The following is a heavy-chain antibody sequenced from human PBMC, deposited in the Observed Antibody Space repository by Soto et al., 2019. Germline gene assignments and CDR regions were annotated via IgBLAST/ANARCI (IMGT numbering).Heavy chain of an antibody. CDR1: GFTFSSYA. D-gene: IGHD2-2*01. J-gene: IGHJ4*02. CDR2: ISGSGGST. V-gene: IGHV3-23*01. CDR3: AKESAVIVVVPAANFFDY. Sequence: GGSLRLSCAASGFTFSSYAMSWVRQAPGKGLEWVSAISGSGGSTYYADSVKGRFTISRDNSKNTLYLQMNSLRAEDTAVYYCAKESAVIVVVPAANFFDYWGQGTLVTVSS.